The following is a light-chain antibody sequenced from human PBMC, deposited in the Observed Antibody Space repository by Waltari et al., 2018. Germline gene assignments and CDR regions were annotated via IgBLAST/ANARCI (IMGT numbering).Light chain of an antibody. V-gene: IGKV3-11*01. CDR2: DAP. J-gene: IGKJ2*02. CDR1: QRVSSD. CDR3: QQRATWPPRCT. Sequence: EIVLPQSQPTPSLSPGAPVTLPCRASQRVSSDLAWFQQKPGQDPRLLIYDAPHRATGIPARFSGSGSGTDCTLTISSLEPEDFAVYYCQQRATWPPRCTFGQGTKLEIK.